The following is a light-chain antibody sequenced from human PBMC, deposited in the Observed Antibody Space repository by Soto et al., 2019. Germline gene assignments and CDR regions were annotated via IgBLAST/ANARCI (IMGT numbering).Light chain of an antibody. Sequence: DIQMTQSPSSLSASVGDRITITCRASQAISNYLAWHQQKPGKVPKLLIYAASTLQSGVPSRFSGSGSGTDFTLTISSLQPEDVATYYCQNYNGAPRAFGQGTKVEIK. CDR1: QAISNY. J-gene: IGKJ1*01. CDR2: AAS. CDR3: QNYNGAPRA. V-gene: IGKV1-27*01.